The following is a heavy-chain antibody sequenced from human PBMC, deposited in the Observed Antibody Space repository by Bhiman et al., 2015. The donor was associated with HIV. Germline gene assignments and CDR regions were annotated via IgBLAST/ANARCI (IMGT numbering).Heavy chain of an antibody. Sequence: EVQLEESGGGLVKPGGSLRLSCAASGFTFSSYSMTWVRQAPGKGLEWVSGISGSGGRTYYADSVKGRFTISRDNSKNTLYLQMNSLRAEDTAVYFCATYNADYVWGSAFDFWGQGTMVTVSS. J-gene: IGHJ3*01. CDR2: ISGSGGRT. CDR3: ATYNADYVWGSAFDF. CDR1: GFTFSSYS. D-gene: IGHD3-16*01. V-gene: IGHV3-23*04.